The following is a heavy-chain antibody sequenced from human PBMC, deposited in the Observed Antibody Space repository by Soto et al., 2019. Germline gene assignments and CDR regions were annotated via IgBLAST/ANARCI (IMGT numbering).Heavy chain of an antibody. CDR3: AKDPVRGVHPFSYNYYGMDV. V-gene: IGHV3-30*18. J-gene: IGHJ6*02. CDR1: GFTFSSYG. CDR2: LSYDGSTK. D-gene: IGHD3-10*01. Sequence: QVQLVESGGGVVQPERSLRLSCAASGFTFSSYGMHWVRQAPGKGLEWVAVLSYDGSTKYYADSVKGRFTISRDNSRSLLYLQMNSLRADDTAVYYCAKDPVRGVHPFSYNYYGMDVWGQGTTVAVSS.